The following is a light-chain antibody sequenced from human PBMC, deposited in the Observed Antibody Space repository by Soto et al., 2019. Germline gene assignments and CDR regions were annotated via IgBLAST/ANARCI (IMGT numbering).Light chain of an antibody. V-gene: IGKV1-5*01. Sequence: DIQMTQSPSTLSASVGDRVTITCRASQSISRWLAWYQQKPGKAPKLLIYDASSLQSGVPSRFSGSGSGTEFTLTISSLQPEDFAAYYCQQYNTYSSGVTFGGGTKVEIK. CDR3: QQYNTYSSGVT. CDR1: QSISRW. CDR2: DAS. J-gene: IGKJ4*01.